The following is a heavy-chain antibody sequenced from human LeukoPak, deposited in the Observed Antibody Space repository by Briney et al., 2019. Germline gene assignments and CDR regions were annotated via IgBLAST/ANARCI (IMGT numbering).Heavy chain of an antibody. D-gene: IGHD2-2*01. Sequence: SVPVSFKASGGTFRSYAISWLRQAPGQGLEWMGRIIPILGIANYAQKFQGRVTITADNSTSTAYMELSSLRSEDTAVYYCARNQIMPSAFDIWGQGTMVTVSS. CDR1: GGTFRSYA. CDR3: ARNQIMPSAFDI. J-gene: IGHJ3*02. V-gene: IGHV1-69*04. CDR2: IIPILGIA.